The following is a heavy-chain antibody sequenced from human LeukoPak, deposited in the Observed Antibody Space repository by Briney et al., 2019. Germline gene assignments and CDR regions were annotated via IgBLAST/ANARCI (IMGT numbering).Heavy chain of an antibody. CDR1: GGSISSYY. J-gene: IGHJ4*02. CDR2: IYYSGST. CDR3: ARRASGSSFDY. V-gene: IGHV4-59*01. D-gene: IGHD1-26*01. Sequence: SETLSLTCTVSGGSISSYYWNWIRQPPGKGLEWIGYIYYSGSTNYNPSLKSRVTISVDTSKNQFSLKLSSVTAADTAVYYCARRASGSSFDYWGQGTLVTVSS.